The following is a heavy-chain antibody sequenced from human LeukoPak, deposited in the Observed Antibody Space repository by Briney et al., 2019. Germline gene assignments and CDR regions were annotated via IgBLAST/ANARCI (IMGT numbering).Heavy chain of an antibody. J-gene: IGHJ4*02. D-gene: IGHD6-13*01. V-gene: IGHV4-39*05. CDR1: GGSISSSSYY. CDR2: IFYSGSS. CDR3: AASAGAAAGTFDY. Sequence: RASETPSLTCTVSGGSISSSSYYWGWIRQPPGKGLEWIGSIFYSGSSYYNPSLKSRVTISVDTSKNQFSLKLSSVTAADTAVYYCAASAGAAAGTFDYWGQGTLVTVSS.